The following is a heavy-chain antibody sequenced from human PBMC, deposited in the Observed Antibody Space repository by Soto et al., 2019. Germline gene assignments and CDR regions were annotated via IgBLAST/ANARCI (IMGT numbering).Heavy chain of an antibody. V-gene: IGHV3-30-3*01. CDR1: GFTFSIYA. CDR2: ISYDGSNK. CDR3: ARDRSGWHNFDY. Sequence: GGSLRLSCAASGFTFSIYAMHGVRQAPGKGLEWVAVISYDGSNKYYADSVKGRFTISRDNSKNTLYLQMNSLRAEDTAVYYCARDRSGWHNFDYWGQGTLVTVSS. J-gene: IGHJ4*02. D-gene: IGHD6-19*01.